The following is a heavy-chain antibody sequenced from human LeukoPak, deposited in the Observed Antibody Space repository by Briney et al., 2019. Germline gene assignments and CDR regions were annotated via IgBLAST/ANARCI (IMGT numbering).Heavy chain of an antibody. CDR3: TKNVTVKRYIDY. CDR1: GFTFGDYG. J-gene: IGHJ4*02. V-gene: IGHV3-23*01. Sequence: HSGGSLRLSCTASGFTFGDYGMSWVRQAPGKGLQWIAVSSGSGRTIEYEDSVKGRFTISRDNSKNTLSLQMNSLRVEDTAIYYCTKNVTVKRYIDYWGQGTVVTVSS. D-gene: IGHD2-21*02. CDR2: SSGSGRTI.